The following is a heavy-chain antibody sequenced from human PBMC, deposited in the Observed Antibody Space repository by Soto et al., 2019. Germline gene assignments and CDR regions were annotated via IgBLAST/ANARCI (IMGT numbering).Heavy chain of an antibody. Sequence: QITLRESGPSLVKPTETLTLTCTFSGFSLTTTGVGVGWIRQPPGKALEWLAVVFWDDGERYSPSLKSRVTXAXXXSXXQVVLTMTNMDPVDTATYYCTQIYGSGSWGWYFHSWGQGTLVTVSS. J-gene: IGHJ4*02. V-gene: IGHV2-5*02. CDR1: GFSLTTTGVG. CDR3: TQIYGSGSWGWYFHS. D-gene: IGHD1-26*01. CDR2: VFWDDGE.